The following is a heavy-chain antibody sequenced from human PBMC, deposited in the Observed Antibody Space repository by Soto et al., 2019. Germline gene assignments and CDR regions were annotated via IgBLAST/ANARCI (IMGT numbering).Heavy chain of an antibody. V-gene: IGHV3-7*01. CDR2: IKEDGSDK. Sequence: EVQLVESGGDLVQPGGSLRLSCVASGFTFSSYWMSWVRQAPGRGLEWVANIKEDGSDKYYVDPVKGPFTISRDNAKNSLSLQINSLRVEDTAVYYCARDPGIAAAGTVGYFDYWGQGILVTVSS. CDR1: GFTFSSYW. CDR3: ARDPGIAAAGTVGYFDY. J-gene: IGHJ4*02. D-gene: IGHD6-13*01.